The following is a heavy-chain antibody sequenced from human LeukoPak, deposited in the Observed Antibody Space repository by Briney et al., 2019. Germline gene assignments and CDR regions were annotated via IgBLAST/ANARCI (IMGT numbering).Heavy chain of an antibody. CDR3: ARGKGYDFWSGYSLLYYFDY. CDR1: GGSFSGYY. D-gene: IGHD3-3*01. J-gene: IGHJ4*02. CDR2: INHSGST. V-gene: IGHV4-34*01. Sequence: SETLSLTCAVYGGSFSGYYWSWIRQPPGKGLEWIGEINHSGSTNYNPSLKSRVTISVDTSKNQFSLKLSSVTAADTAVYYCARGKGYDFWSGYSLLYYFDYWGQGTLVTVSS.